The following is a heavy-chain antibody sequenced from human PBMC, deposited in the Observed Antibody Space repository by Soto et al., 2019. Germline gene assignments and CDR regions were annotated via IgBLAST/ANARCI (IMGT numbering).Heavy chain of an antibody. V-gene: IGHV3-9*01. CDR1: GFTFYDFA. Sequence: EVQLVESGGGLVQPGRSLRLSCAASGFTFYDFAMQWVRQAPGKGLEWVSRISGTRNIIDYADSVKGRFIISRDNAKNSLYLQMNSLRTEDTAFYYGVKDMYEGSSGGSLDYWGHGTLVTVSS. CDR3: VKDMYEGSSGGSLDY. D-gene: IGHD2-15*01. J-gene: IGHJ4*01. CDR2: ISGTRNII.